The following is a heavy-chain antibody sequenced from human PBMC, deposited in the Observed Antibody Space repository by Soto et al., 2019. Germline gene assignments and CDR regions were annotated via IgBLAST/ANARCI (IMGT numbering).Heavy chain of an antibody. J-gene: IGHJ6*03. Sequence: SETLSLTCTVSGGSISSYYWSWIRQPPGKGLEWIGYIYYSGTTNYNPALKSPVTLSVDTSKNQFSLKLSSVTAADTAVYYCARQFFGRKSHMDVWGKGTTVTVSS. D-gene: IGHD3-10*01. CDR1: GGSISSYY. CDR2: IYYSGTT. CDR3: ARQFFGRKSHMDV. V-gene: IGHV4-59*08.